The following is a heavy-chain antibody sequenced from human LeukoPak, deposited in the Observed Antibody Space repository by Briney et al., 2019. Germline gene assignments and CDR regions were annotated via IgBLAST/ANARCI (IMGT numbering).Heavy chain of an antibody. J-gene: IGHJ4*02. CDR1: GGSFSGYY. CDR3: ARAPSFYGSGSYPMYYLDY. D-gene: IGHD3-10*01. CDR2: INHSGST. Sequence: TTSETLSLTCAVYGGSFSGYYWSWIRQPPGKGLEWIGEINHSGSTNYNPSLKSRVTISVDTSKNQFSLKLSSVTAADTAVYYCARAPSFYGSGSYPMYYLDYWGQGTLVTVSS. V-gene: IGHV4-34*01.